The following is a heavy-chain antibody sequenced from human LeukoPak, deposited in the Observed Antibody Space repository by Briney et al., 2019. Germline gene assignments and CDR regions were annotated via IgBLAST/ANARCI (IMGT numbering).Heavy chain of an antibody. CDR3: ARGGNSGYYPDY. Sequence: ASVKVSCKASGYTFTSYDINWVRQATGQGLEWMGRINPNSGGTNYAQKFQGRVTMTRDTSITTAYMELSSLKSDDTAVYYCARGGNSGYYPDYWGQGTLVTVSS. CDR2: INPNSGGT. V-gene: IGHV1-2*06. J-gene: IGHJ4*02. CDR1: GYTFTSYD. D-gene: IGHD3-22*01.